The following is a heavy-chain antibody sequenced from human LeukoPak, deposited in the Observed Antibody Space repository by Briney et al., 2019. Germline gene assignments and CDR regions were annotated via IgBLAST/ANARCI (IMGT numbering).Heavy chain of an antibody. V-gene: IGHV4-39*01. Sequence: SETLSLTCTVSGGSVSSSSHYWGWIRQPPGKGLEWIGSIYYSGSTYYNPSLKSRVTLSVDTSKNQLSLKVSSVTVADTAVYFCARFFRSLSTVTVPDYWGQGTLVTVSS. CDR2: IYYSGST. CDR3: ARFFRSLSTVTVPDY. J-gene: IGHJ4*02. D-gene: IGHD4-17*01. CDR1: GGSVSSSSHY.